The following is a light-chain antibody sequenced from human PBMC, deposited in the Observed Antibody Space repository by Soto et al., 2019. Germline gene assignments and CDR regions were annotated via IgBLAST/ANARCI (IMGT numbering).Light chain of an antibody. CDR2: DTN. CDR1: AGIVTSGHY. CDR3: LLSYNGFWV. V-gene: IGLV7-46*01. J-gene: IGLJ3*02. Sequence: QAVVTQEPSLTVSPGGTVTLTCGSSAGIVTSGHYPYWFQQRPGQAPRTLIYDTNDKHSWTPARFSGSLLGGKAALTLSGAQPEDDGDYYCLLSYNGFWVFGGGTKLTVL.